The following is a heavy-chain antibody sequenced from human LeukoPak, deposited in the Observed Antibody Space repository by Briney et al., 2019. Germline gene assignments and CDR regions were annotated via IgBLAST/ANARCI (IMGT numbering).Heavy chain of an antibody. Sequence: PGGSLRLSCAASGFTFSSYSVTWVRQAPGKGLEWVSYISSSSSTIYYADSVQGRFTISRDNSKNTLSLQMNTLRVEDTAVYYCARVYHDTGCLIDYWGQGTLVTVSS. CDR1: GFTFSSYS. D-gene: IGHD6-19*01. J-gene: IGHJ4*02. CDR2: ISSSSSTI. CDR3: ARVYHDTGCLIDY. V-gene: IGHV3-48*01.